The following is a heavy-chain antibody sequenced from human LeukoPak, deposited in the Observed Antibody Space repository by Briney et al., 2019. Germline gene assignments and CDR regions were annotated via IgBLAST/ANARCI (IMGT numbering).Heavy chain of an antibody. CDR3: VTRLA. Sequence: TGGSLRLSCAASGFTFSSYAMHWVRQAPGKGLDWVSMIYSGGSTNYADSVKGRFTISRDSSKNTLYLQMNSLRAEDTAVYYCVTRLAWGQGTLVTVSS. CDR2: IYSGGST. CDR1: GFTFSSYA. J-gene: IGHJ5*02. D-gene: IGHD3-16*01. V-gene: IGHV3-53*01.